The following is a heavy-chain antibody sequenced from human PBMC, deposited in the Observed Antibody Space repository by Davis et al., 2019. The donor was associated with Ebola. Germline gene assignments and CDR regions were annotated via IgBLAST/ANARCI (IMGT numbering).Heavy chain of an antibody. CDR2: ISGSGGST. Sequence: GESLKISCAASGFTFKNYAMSWVRQSAGKGLEWVSGISGSGGSTDYADSVRGRFTVSRDNSKNTLSLHMNSLRAEDTAIYYCAKELTDTAVWPTVSDNWGQGTLVTVSS. J-gene: IGHJ4*02. D-gene: IGHD1-1*01. CDR3: AKELTDTAVWPTVSDN. CDR1: GFTFKNYA. V-gene: IGHV3-23*01.